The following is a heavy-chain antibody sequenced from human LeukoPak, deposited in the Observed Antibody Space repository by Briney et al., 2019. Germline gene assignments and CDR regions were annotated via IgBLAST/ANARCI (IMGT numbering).Heavy chain of an antibody. D-gene: IGHD3-22*01. V-gene: IGHV4-39*07. CDR2: IYYSGST. CDR1: GGSISSSSYY. J-gene: IGHJ5*02. CDR3: ARADPDNYYDSSGKTNWFDP. Sequence: SETLSLTCTVSGGSISSSSYYWGWIRQPPGKGLEWIGSIYYSGSTYYNPSLKSRVTISVDTSKNRFSLKLSSVTAADTAVYYCARADPDNYYDSSGKTNWFDPWGQGTLVTVSS.